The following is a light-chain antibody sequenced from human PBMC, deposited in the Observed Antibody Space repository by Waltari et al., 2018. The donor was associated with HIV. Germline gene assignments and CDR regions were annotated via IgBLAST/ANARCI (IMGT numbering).Light chain of an antibody. CDR2: SNN. Sequence: QSVLTQPPSASGTPGQRVTISCSGSSSNIGSYTVNWYQQIPGTAPKLLIFSNNYRPSGVPDRFSGSKSGTSASLAISGLHSDDEADYFCAAWEDSLNGPIWAFGGGTKLTVL. CDR3: AAWEDSLNGPIWA. V-gene: IGLV1-44*01. CDR1: SSNIGSYT. J-gene: IGLJ3*02.